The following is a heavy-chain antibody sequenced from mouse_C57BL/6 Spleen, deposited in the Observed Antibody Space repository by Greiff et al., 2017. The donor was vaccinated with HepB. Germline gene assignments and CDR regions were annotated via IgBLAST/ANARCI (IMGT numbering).Heavy chain of an antibody. CDR2: IYPRSGNT. CDR3: ARGGYRDAMDY. Sequence: QVQLKQSGAELARPGASVKLSCKASGYTFTSYGISWVKQRTGQGLEWIGEIYPRSGNTYYNEKFKGKATLTADKSSSTAYMELRSLTSEDSAVYFCARGGYRDAMDYWGQGTSVTVSS. V-gene: IGHV1-81*01. J-gene: IGHJ4*01. CDR1: GYTFTSYG. D-gene: IGHD2-14*01.